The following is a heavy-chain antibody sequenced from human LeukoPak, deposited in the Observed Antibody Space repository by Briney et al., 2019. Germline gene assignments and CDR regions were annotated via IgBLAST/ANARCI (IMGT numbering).Heavy chain of an antibody. J-gene: IGHJ2*01. Sequence: SQTLSLTCTVSGGSISSGGYYWSWIRQHPGKGLEWIGYIYYSGSTYYNPSLKSRVTISVDTSKNKVSLKLSSVTAADTAVYYCARDERGSGWYLNWYFDLWGRGTLVTVSS. CDR3: ARDERGSGWYLNWYFDL. CDR2: IYYSGST. CDR1: GGSISSGGYY. D-gene: IGHD6-13*01. V-gene: IGHV4-31*03.